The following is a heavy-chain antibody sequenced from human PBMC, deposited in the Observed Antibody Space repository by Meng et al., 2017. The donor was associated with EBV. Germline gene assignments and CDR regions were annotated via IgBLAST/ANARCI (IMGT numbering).Heavy chain of an antibody. CDR2: IIPIFGTA. Sequence: QGQLGQSGAEAREPGASGKASCKSSGGTFSRHAISWVRQAPGQGLEWMGGIIPIFGTANYAQKFQGRVTITADKSTSTAYMELSSLRSEDTAVYYCARAEIAAAGRLDYWGQGTLVTVSS. CDR3: ARAEIAAAGRLDY. V-gene: IGHV1-69*06. CDR1: GGTFSRHA. D-gene: IGHD6-13*01. J-gene: IGHJ4*02.